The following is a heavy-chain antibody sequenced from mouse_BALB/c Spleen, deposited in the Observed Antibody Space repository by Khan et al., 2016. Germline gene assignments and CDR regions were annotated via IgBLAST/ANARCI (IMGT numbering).Heavy chain of an antibody. CDR1: GYTFTNYG. J-gene: IGHJ2*01. CDR3: ARWVITTNFDY. CDR2: INTNTGEP. D-gene: IGHD2-4*01. Sequence: QIQLVQSGPELKKPGETVKISCKASGYTFTNYGMNWVKQAPGKGLKWMGWINTNTGEPTYAEEFKGRFAFSLETSASTAYLQINNLKHEDSATYFCARWVITTNFDYWGQGTTLTVSS. V-gene: IGHV9-3*02.